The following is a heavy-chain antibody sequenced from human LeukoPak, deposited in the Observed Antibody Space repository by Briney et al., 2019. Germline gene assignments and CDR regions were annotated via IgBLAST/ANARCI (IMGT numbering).Heavy chain of an antibody. CDR3: ARETRCSGGTCYSPFDY. CDR2: INHSGST. Sequence: SETLSLTCAVHSGSFSGYYWSWIRQPPGKGLEWIGEINHSGSTNYNPSLKSRVTISIDTSKSQFSLKLSSVTAADTAMYYCARETRCSGGTCYSPFDYWGQGTLVTVSS. CDR1: SGSFSGYY. J-gene: IGHJ4*02. D-gene: IGHD2-15*01. V-gene: IGHV4-34*01.